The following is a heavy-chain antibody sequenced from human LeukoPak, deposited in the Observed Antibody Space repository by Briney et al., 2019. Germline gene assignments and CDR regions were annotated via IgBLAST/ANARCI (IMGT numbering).Heavy chain of an antibody. Sequence: SETLSLTCTVSGGSIGSYYWSWIRQPPGKGLEWIGYIYYSGSTDYNPSLKSRFTISVDTSKNQFSLKLSSVTAADTAVYYCARRVSGSLYYFDYWGQGTLVTVSS. CDR2: IYYSGST. V-gene: IGHV4-59*08. D-gene: IGHD3-10*01. CDR3: ARRVSGSLYYFDY. J-gene: IGHJ4*02. CDR1: GGSIGSYY.